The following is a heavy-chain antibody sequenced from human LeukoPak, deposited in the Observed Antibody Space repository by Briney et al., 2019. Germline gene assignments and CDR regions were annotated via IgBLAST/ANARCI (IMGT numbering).Heavy chain of an antibody. CDR3: AKGFEMATITYFDY. CDR1: GFTFSNYW. CDR2: IKEDGSAK. D-gene: IGHD5-24*01. Sequence: GGSLRLSCAASGFTFSNYWMSWVRQAPGKGLEWVANIKEDGSAKYYVDSVKGRFTISRDNAKNSVYLQMNSLRAEDTAVYHCAKGFEMATITYFDYWGQGTLVTVSS. V-gene: IGHV3-7*01. J-gene: IGHJ4*02.